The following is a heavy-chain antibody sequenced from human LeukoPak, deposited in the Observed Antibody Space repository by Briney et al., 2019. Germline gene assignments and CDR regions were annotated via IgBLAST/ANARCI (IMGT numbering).Heavy chain of an antibody. CDR1: GGAINRDY. D-gene: IGHD4-11*01. CDR2: MYHYGGT. J-gene: IGHJ3*02. CDR3: ARVGGMTTVNNAAFDI. Sequence: PSETLSLTCSVSGGAINRDYWNWIRQPPGKGLEWIGYMYHYGGTNYNPSLKSRVTISIDKPKKQFSLKLISVTAADTAIYYCARVGGMTTVNNAAFDIWGQGTTVPVSS. V-gene: IGHV4-59*01.